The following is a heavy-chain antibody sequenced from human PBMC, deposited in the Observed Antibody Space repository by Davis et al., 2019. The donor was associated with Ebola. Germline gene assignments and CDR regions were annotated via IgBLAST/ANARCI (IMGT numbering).Heavy chain of an antibody. D-gene: IGHD2-2*01. J-gene: IGHJ4*02. V-gene: IGHV4-34*01. CDR1: GGSFSGYY. CDR2: INHSGST. Sequence: MPSETLSLICAVSGGSFSGYYWNWIRQPPGKGLEWIGEINHSGSTNYNPSLKSRVSISIDTSKNQFSLKLSSVTAADTAVYYCARWKLWGVPAATFDYWGQGTLVTVSS. CDR3: ARWKLWGVPAATFDY.